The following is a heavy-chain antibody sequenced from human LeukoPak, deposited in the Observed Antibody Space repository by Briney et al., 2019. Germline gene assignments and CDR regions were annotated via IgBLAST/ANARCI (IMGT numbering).Heavy chain of an antibody. CDR1: GLTFSSYG. CDR3: ARDDGETFDY. V-gene: IGHV3-30*02. J-gene: IGHJ4*02. CDR2: IRYDGSDK. Sequence: PGGSLRLSCAASGLTFSSYGMHWVRQAPGKGLEWVAFIRYDGSDKYYADSVKGRFTISRDNSENTLSLQMNSLRDEDTAVYYCARDDGETFDYWGQGTLVTVSS.